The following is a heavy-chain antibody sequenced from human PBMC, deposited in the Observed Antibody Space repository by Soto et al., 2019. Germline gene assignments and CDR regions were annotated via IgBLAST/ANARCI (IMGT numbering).Heavy chain of an antibody. CDR1: GFTFSSYG. D-gene: IGHD2-21*02. J-gene: IGHJ4*02. V-gene: IGHV3-30*18. CDR3: AKDGTYCGGDCYQPLDY. CDR2: IPYYGSNK. Sequence: LRLSWAASGFTFSSYGMHWVRQAPGKGLEWVAVIPYYGSNKYYADSVKGRFTISRDNSKNPLYLQMNSLRAEDTAVSYCAKDGTYCGGDCYQPLDYWGQGTLVTVSS.